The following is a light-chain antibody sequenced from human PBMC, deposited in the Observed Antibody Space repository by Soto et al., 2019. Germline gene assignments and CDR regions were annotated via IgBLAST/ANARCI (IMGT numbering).Light chain of an antibody. Sequence: DIQMTQSPSSLSASVGDRVTITCRASENINRHLNWYQPQPGKAPKLLLYAASSLQNGVPSRFRGGGSGTDCTLIITNLQPEDCATYYCQPSYTALSSTFGQGTRLEIK. CDR2: AAS. V-gene: IGKV1-39*01. J-gene: IGKJ5*01. CDR1: ENINRH. CDR3: QPSYTALSST.